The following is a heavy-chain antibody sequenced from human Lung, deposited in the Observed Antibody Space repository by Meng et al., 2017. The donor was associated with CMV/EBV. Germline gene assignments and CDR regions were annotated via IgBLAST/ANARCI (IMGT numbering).Heavy chain of an antibody. CDR1: GGSISRYY. V-gene: IGHV4-59*12. CDR3: ARAAADDDFWSDYEGPGGMDV. Sequence: GSLRLSCTVSGGSISRYYWSWIRQPPGKGLEWIGYIYYSGSTNYNRSLKSRVTISLDTSKNQFSLKLSSVTAADTAVYYCARAAADDDFWSDYEGPGGMDVWGQGTTVTVSS. CDR2: IYYSGST. D-gene: IGHD3-3*01. J-gene: IGHJ6*02.